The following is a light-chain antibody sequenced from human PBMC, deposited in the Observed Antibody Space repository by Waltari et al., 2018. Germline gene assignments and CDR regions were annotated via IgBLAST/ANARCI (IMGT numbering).Light chain of an antibody. J-gene: IGKJ2*03. CDR2: KTF. V-gene: IGKV1-5*03. Sequence: DIQLTQSPSTLSASVVARVTITCRASQSISTSLAWFQQKPGNPPKLLIYKTFNLERGVPSRFSGSGSGTEFTLTITSLQPDDFATYYCQQYSTSSMFSFGQGTKLEIK. CDR3: QQYSTSSMFS. CDR1: QSISTS.